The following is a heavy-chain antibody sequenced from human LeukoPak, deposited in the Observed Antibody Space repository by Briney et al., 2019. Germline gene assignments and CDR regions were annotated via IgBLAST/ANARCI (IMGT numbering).Heavy chain of an antibody. D-gene: IGHD3-9*01. CDR3: ASWNFDCLGGTACHS. J-gene: IGHJ4*02. CDR1: GGTFSSYA. Sequence: GASVKVSCKASGGTFSSYAISWVRQAPGQGLEWMGWINPNSGGTNYAQEFPGRVTMTRDTSISTAYMELSRLRSDDTAVYYCASWNFDCLGGTACHSWGQGTLVTVSS. CDR2: INPNSGGT. V-gene: IGHV1-2*02.